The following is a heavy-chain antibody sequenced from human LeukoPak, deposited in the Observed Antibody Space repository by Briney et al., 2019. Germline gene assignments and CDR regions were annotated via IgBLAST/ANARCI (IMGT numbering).Heavy chain of an antibody. V-gene: IGHV1-2*02. J-gene: IGHJ4*02. D-gene: IGHD4-17*01. CDR3: ARGDYGDYLVLQQDDY. Sequence: GASVKVSCKASGYTFTGYYMHWVRQAPGQGLEWMGWINPNSGGTNYAQKFQGGVTMTRDTSISTAYMELSRLRSDDTAVYYCARGDYGDYLVLQQDDYWGQGTLVTVSS. CDR2: INPNSGGT. CDR1: GYTFTGYY.